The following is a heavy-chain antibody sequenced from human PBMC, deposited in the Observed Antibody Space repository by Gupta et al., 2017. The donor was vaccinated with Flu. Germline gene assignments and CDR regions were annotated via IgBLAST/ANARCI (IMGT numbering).Heavy chain of an antibody. CDR3: VKDAGYGEYAF. D-gene: IGHD4-17*01. CDR1: VVTFSAFG. Sequence: SVVTFSAFGMRWVRQAPGKGLEWVSTISGGTTYYADSVKGRFTISRDTSKNTLFLQMNSLRAEDTAVYYCVKDAGYGEYAFWGQGTLVTVSS. V-gene: IGHV3-23*01. CDR2: ISGGTT. J-gene: IGHJ1*01.